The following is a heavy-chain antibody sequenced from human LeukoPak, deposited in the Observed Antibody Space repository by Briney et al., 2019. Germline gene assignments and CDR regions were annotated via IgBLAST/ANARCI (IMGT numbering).Heavy chain of an antibody. CDR3: APLWFGELLYLNDAFDI. CDR1: GFTVSSNY. CDR2: IYSGGST. D-gene: IGHD3-10*01. J-gene: IGHJ3*02. Sequence: GGSLRLSCAASGFTVSSNYMSWVRQAPGKGLEWVSVIYSGGSTYYADSVKGRFTISRDNSKNTLYLQMNSLRAEDTAVYYCAPLWFGELLYLNDAFDIWGQGTMGTVFS. V-gene: IGHV3-66*01.